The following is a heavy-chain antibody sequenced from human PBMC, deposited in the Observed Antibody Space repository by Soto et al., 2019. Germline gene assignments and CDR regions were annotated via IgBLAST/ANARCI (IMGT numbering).Heavy chain of an antibody. CDR1: GGSISSSSYY. CDR3: ARHAGNAALVVVAATLLPRGYFDY. J-gene: IGHJ4*02. V-gene: IGHV4-39*01. D-gene: IGHD2-15*01. Sequence: QLQLQESGPGLVKPSETLSLTCTVSGGSISSSSYYWGWIRQPPGKGLEWIGSIYYSGSTYYNPSLKSRVTISVDTSKNQFSLKRSSVTAADTAVYYCARHAGNAALVVVAATLLPRGYFDYWGQGTLVTVSS. CDR2: IYYSGST.